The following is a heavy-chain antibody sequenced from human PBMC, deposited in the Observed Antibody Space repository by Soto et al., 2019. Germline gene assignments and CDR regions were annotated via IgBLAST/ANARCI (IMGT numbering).Heavy chain of an antibody. CDR1: GFTFSDHY. V-gene: IGHV3-72*01. D-gene: IGHD6-13*01. J-gene: IGHJ4*02. Sequence: EVQLVESGGGLVQPGGSLRLSCAASGFTFSDHYIDWVRQAPGKGLEWVGRSRDKANSYTTEYAPSVKGRFTISRDDSKNSLYLQMNSLKTEDTAVYYCAKVASSPQTRDFDYWGQGTLVTVSS. CDR2: SRDKANSYTT. CDR3: AKVASSPQTRDFDY.